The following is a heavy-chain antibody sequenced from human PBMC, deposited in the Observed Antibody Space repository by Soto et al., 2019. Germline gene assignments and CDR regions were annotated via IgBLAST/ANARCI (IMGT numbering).Heavy chain of an antibody. Sequence: SETLSLTCTVSGGSISSSSYYWGWIRQPPGKGLEWIGSIYYSGSTYYNPSLKSRVTISVDTSKNQFSLKLSSVTAADTAVYYCARSNLFIAVAGNWFDPWGQGTLVTVSS. J-gene: IGHJ5*02. V-gene: IGHV4-39*01. CDR3: ARSNLFIAVAGNWFDP. D-gene: IGHD6-19*01. CDR2: IYYSGST. CDR1: GGSISSSSYY.